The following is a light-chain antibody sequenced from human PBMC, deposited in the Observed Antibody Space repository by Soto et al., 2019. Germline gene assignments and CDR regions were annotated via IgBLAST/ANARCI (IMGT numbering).Light chain of an antibody. V-gene: IGKV3-11*01. Sequence: EIVLTQTPATLSLSPGQRATLSCWASQSVKTYLMWYQHKPGQPPRLLIYDTSNRATGIPDRFSGSGSGTGFTLTISNLKPEDSAVYYCQQRGNSITFGGGTKVEI. J-gene: IGKJ4*02. CDR2: DTS. CDR1: QSVKTY. CDR3: QQRGNSIT.